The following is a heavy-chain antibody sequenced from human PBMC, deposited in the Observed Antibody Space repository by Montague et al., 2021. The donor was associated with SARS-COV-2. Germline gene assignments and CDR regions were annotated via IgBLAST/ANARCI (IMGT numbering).Heavy chain of an antibody. CDR1: GFTFSNYA. D-gene: IGHD1-26*01. Sequence: SLRLSCAASGFTFSNYAMNWVRQAPGKGLEWVSVIYSGDSSTYYADSVKGRFTISRDNSKNTLYLQMNSLRVEDAAVYYCAKGSTVGATDFDNWGQGTLVTVSS. V-gene: IGHV3-23*03. CDR2: IYSGDSST. CDR3: AKGSTVGATDFDN. J-gene: IGHJ4*02.